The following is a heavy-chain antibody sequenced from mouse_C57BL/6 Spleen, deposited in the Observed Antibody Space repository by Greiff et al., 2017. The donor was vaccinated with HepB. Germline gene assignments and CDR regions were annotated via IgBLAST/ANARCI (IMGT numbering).Heavy chain of an antibody. CDR1: GFTFSSYA. CDR2: ISSGGDYI. J-gene: IGHJ2*01. Sequence: EVHLVESGEGLVKPGGSLKLSCAASGFTFSSYAMSWVRQTPEKRLEWVAYISSGGDYIYYADTVKGRFTISRDNARNTLYLQMSSLKSEDTAMYYCTRVPPGTPFDYWGQGTTLTVSS. D-gene: IGHD4-1*01. V-gene: IGHV5-9-1*02. CDR3: TRVPPGTPFDY.